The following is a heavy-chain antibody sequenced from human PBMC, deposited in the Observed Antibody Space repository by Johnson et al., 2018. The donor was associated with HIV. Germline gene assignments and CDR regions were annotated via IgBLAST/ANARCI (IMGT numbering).Heavy chain of an antibody. J-gene: IGHJ3*02. V-gene: IGHV3-66*01. CDR1: EFNVSSNY. D-gene: IGHD4-17*01. Sequence: VQLVESGGGLVQPGGSLRLSCAASEFNVSSNYMNWVRQAPGRGLEWVSVVYSGGDKYYADSVKGRFTISRDNSKNTLYLQMNSLRDDDTALYYCATLTVRSRAFDIWGQGTLVTVSS. CDR3: ATLTVRSRAFDI. CDR2: VYSGGDK.